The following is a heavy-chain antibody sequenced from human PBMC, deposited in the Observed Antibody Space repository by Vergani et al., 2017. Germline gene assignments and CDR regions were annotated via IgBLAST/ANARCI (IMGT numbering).Heavy chain of an antibody. V-gene: IGHV3-23*01. D-gene: IGHD2-2*01. CDR3: AKVCVSTSCPCRGGAFDV. CDR2: INNNGGST. Sequence: QLLESGGGLIQPGGSLRLSCAASGFTFNSYAMTWVRPAPGKGLEWVSGINNNGGSTYYADSVKGRFTISRDNSKNTLYLQMTDLRAEDTATYYCAKVCVSTSCPCRGGAFDVWGHGTMVTVSS. CDR1: GFTFNSYA. J-gene: IGHJ3*01.